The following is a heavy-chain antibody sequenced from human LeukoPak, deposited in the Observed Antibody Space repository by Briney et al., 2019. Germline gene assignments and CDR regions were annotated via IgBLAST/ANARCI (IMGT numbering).Heavy chain of an antibody. D-gene: IGHD6-19*01. CDR3: ATKQWLAPPPDS. CDR1: GFTLSKYW. J-gene: IGHJ4*02. Sequence: GGALRPSFATSGFTLSKYWMLLGRQAPGEGLESVSRINTDGTVTTYADSVKGRFTVSRDNADNTMFLQMNSVRDEDTAVYYCATKQWLAPPPDSWGQGTPVTVSS. CDR2: INTDGTVT. V-gene: IGHV3-74*01.